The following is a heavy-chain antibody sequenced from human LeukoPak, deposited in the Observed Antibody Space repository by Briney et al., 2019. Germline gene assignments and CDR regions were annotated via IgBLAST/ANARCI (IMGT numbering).Heavy chain of an antibody. V-gene: IGHV3-23*01. Sequence: GGSLRLSCAASGFTFSSYGMSWVRQAPGKGLEWVSAISGSGGSTYYADSVKGRFTISRDNSKNTLYLQMNSLRAEDTALYYCAKDRDLIAAAGTILDYWGQGTLVTVSS. CDR3: AKDRDLIAAAGTILDY. CDR1: GFTFSSYG. CDR2: ISGSGGST. D-gene: IGHD6-13*01. J-gene: IGHJ4*02.